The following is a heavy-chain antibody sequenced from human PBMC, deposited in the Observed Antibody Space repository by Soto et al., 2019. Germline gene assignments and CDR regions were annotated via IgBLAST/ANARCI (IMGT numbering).Heavy chain of an antibody. CDR3: AGGDRGAFDL. CDR1: GFTFSYYW. V-gene: IGHV3-74*01. Sequence: EVPLVESGGGLVRPGGSLRLSCAASGFTFSYYWMHWVRQAPGKGLVWVSRIHSDGSSTTYADFVKGRFIISRDNARKRVDLQMTVVRVEETAGFSCAGGDRGAFDLGARGQWSPSLQ. CDR2: IHSDGSST. D-gene: IGHD3-16*01. J-gene: IGHJ3*01.